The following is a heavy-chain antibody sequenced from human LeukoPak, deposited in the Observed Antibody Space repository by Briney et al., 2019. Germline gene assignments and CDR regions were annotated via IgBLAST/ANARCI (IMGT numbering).Heavy chain of an antibody. CDR3: ARGWGSYSAY. CDR1: GYSFTSHG. J-gene: IGHJ4*02. D-gene: IGHD3-16*01. Sequence: ASVKVSCKASGYSFTSHGISWVRQAPGQGLEWMGWISGYDGNRKYAQKVQGRVTMTTDTSTSTAYMEVRSLRSDDTAVYFCARGWGSYSAYWGQGTRVSVST. CDR2: ISGYDGNR. V-gene: IGHV1-18*01.